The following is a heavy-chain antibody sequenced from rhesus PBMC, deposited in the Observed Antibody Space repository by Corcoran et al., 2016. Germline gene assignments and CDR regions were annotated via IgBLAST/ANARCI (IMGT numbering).Heavy chain of an antibody. V-gene: IGHV4-122*02. CDR3: ARDGYSGYDY. Sequence: QLQLQESGPGLVKPSETLSLTCAVSGYSISSGYGWSWIGPPPGKGLEVSGYISYSGSTSYNPSLNSRCTISRDTSKNQFSLKLSSVTAADTAVYYCARDGYSGYDYWGQGVLVTVSS. CDR2: ISYSGST. CDR1: GYSISSGYG. D-gene: IGHD5-30*01. J-gene: IGHJ4*01.